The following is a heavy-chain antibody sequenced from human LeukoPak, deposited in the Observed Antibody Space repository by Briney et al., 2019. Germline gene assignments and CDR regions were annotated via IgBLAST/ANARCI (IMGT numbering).Heavy chain of an antibody. CDR3: AKDANVRGYSYGLDYYGMDV. CDR2: ISGDGGST. D-gene: IGHD5-18*01. CDR1: GFTFDDYA. J-gene: IGHJ6*02. Sequence: PGGSLRLSCAASGFTFDDYAMHWVRQAPGRGLEWVSLISGDGGSTYYADSVKGRFTISRDNSKNSLYLQMNSLRTEDTALYYCAKDANVRGYSYGLDYYGMDVWGQGTTVTVSS. V-gene: IGHV3-43*02.